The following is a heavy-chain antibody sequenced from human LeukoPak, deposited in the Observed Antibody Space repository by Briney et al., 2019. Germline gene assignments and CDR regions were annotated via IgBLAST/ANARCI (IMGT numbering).Heavy chain of an antibody. V-gene: IGHV3-23*01. CDR3: ASADYFDTSALDY. CDR1: GFTFSSYA. CDR2: ISGRGGST. Sequence: GGSLRLSCAASGFTFSSYAMSWVRRAPGKGLGWVSAISGRGGSTYYADSVKGRFTISRDNSKNTLYLQMNSLRAEDTAVYYCASADYFDTSALDYWGQGTLVTVSS. J-gene: IGHJ4*02. D-gene: IGHD3-22*01.